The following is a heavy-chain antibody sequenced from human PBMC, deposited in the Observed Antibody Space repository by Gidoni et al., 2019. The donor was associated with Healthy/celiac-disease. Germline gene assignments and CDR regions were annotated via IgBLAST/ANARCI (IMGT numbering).Heavy chain of an antibody. Sequence: QVQLVQSGAEVKKPGASVKVSCKASGYTFTSYGISWVRQAPGQGLEWMGWISAYNGNTNYAQKLQGRVTMTTDTSTSTAYMELRSLRSDDTAVYYCARAGVVYCSGGSCYSVRAFDIWGQGTMVTVSS. V-gene: IGHV1-18*04. J-gene: IGHJ3*02. CDR2: ISAYNGNT. CDR1: GYTFTSYG. D-gene: IGHD2-15*01. CDR3: ARAGVVYCSGGSCYSVRAFDI.